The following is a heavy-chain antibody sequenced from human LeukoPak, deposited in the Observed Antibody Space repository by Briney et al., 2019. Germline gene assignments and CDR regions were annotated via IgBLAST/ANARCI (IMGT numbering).Heavy chain of an antibody. CDR1: GYSFTDYY. J-gene: IGHJ5*02. CDR3: VRDQLVTTTEDWLDP. CDR2: INPNGGGT. V-gene: IGHV1-2*06. Sequence: GASVKVSCKASGYSFTDYYIHWVRQAPGQGLEWVGRINPNGGGTNYAQNFQGRVTMTRDTSISTAYMDLSSLRSDDTAVYYCVRDQLVTTTEDWLDPWGQGTLVTVSS. D-gene: IGHD1-1*01.